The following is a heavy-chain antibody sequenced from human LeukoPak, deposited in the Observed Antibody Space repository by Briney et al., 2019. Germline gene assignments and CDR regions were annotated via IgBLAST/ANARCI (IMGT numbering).Heavy chain of an antibody. CDR3: AKVGLQTIGVDY. Sequence: HSGGSLRLSCAASGFTFSSYAMSWVRQAPGKGLEWVSAISGSGGSTYYADSVKGRFTISRDNSKNTLYLQMNSLRAEDTAVYYCAKVGLQTIGVDYWGQGTLVTVSS. V-gene: IGHV3-23*01. D-gene: IGHD4-11*01. CDR2: ISGSGGST. CDR1: GFTFSSYA. J-gene: IGHJ4*02.